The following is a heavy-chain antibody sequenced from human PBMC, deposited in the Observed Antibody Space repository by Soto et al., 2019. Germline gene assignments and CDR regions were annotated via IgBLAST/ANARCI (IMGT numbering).Heavy chain of an antibody. J-gene: IGHJ6*02. CDR2: ISYDGSNK. Sequence: QVQLVESGGGVVQPGRSLRLSCAASGFTFSSYAMHWVRQAPGKGLEWVAVISYDGSNKYYADSVKGRFTISRDNSKNTLYLQMNSLRAEDTAVYYCAREFRGIGDYYYYGMDVWGQGTTFTVSS. V-gene: IGHV3-30-3*01. CDR1: GFTFSSYA. CDR3: AREFRGIGDYYYYGMDV. D-gene: IGHD2-15*01.